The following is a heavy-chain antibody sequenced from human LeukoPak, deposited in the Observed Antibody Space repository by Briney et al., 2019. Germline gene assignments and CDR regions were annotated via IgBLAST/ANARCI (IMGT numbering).Heavy chain of an antibody. D-gene: IGHD1-1*01. Sequence: APVKVSCKASGYTFTSYAMHWVRQAPGQRLEWMGWINAGNGNTKYSQKFQGRVTITRDTSASTAYMELSSLRSEDTAVYYCARGLERRPPYDYWGQGTLVTVSS. CDR3: ARGLERRPPYDY. CDR2: INAGNGNT. V-gene: IGHV1-3*01. J-gene: IGHJ4*02. CDR1: GYTFTSYA.